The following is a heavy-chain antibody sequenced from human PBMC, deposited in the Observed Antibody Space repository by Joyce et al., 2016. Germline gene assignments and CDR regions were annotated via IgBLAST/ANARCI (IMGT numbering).Heavy chain of an antibody. CDR2: SNSDGSST. D-gene: IGHD1-26*01. CDR1: GFTFSGDW. Sequence: EVQLVESGGGLVQPGGSLRLSCAGTGFTFSGDWMHWVRQAPGKGLVWVSRSNSDGSSTNYADSVKGRFTISRDNAKSTLYLQMNSLRAEDTAVYYCAGVLPSGSYFTYWGQGTLVIVSS. J-gene: IGHJ4*02. V-gene: IGHV3-74*01. CDR3: AGVLPSGSYFTY.